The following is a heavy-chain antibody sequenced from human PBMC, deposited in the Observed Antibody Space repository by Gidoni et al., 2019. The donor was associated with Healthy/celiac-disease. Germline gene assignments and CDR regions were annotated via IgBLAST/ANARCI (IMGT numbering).Heavy chain of an antibody. V-gene: IGHV4-39*01. J-gene: IGHJ4*02. CDR2: IYYSGST. CDR3: ASRRTGTTIAFDY. D-gene: IGHD1-1*01. Sequence: QLQLQESGPGLVKPSETLSLTCTVSGGSISSSSYYWGWIRQPPGKGLEWIGSIYYSGSTYYNPSLKGRVTISVDTSKNQFSLKLSSVTAADTAVYYCASRRTGTTIAFDYWGQGTLVTVSS. CDR1: GGSISSSSYY.